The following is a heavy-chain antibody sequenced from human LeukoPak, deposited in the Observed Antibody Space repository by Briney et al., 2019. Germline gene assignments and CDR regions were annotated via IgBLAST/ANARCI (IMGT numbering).Heavy chain of an antibody. CDR1: GFTLCSHR. Sequence: GGSLPHPCAASGFTLCSHRKRWLRQPRGKGVEWVANKKEDGSEEYYVDSVKGRFTFSRDNAKNSLYLQLNSLRADDTAVYFCARELDGDLPQARAFDIWGQGTMVTVSS. V-gene: IGHV3-7*01. CDR2: KKEDGSEE. J-gene: IGHJ3*02. D-gene: IGHD3-10*01. CDR3: ARELDGDLPQARAFDI.